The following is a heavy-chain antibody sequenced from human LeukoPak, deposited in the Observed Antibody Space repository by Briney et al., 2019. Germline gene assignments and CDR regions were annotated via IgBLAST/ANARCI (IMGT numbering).Heavy chain of an antibody. V-gene: IGHV4-59*01. CDR1: GGSISSYY. D-gene: IGHD7-27*01. CDR2: IHYSGST. J-gene: IGHJ2*01. CDR3: ARFTGDQWYFDL. Sequence: SETLSLTCTVSGGSISSYYWSWIRQPPGKGLEWIRYIHYSGSTNYNPSLKSRVTISVDTSKNQFSLKLSSVTAADTAVYYCARFTGDQWYFDLWGRGTLVTVSS.